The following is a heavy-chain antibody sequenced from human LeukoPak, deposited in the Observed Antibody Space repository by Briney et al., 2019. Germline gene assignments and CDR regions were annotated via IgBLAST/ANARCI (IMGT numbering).Heavy chain of an antibody. CDR1: GSYVNMFA. CDR3: AKEQRIRHCSEGVCMEGYYFDY. J-gene: IGHJ4*02. CDR2: LFPRYGTT. Sequence: GGSLRLSCTVGGSYVNMFAISWVRQAPGQGLEWVSGLFPRYGTTNYADSVKGRFTISRDKSKNMVFLQMSSLTPEDTAVYYCAKEQRIRHCSEGVCMEGYYFDYWSQGFLVAVSS. V-gene: IGHV3-23*01. D-gene: IGHD2-8*01.